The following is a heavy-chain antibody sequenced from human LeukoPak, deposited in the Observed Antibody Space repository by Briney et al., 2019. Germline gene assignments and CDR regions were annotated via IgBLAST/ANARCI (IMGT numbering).Heavy chain of an antibody. Sequence: SGTLSLTCTIFGVSINSSNWWNWVRQSPGKGLEWIGEIFRSGETNYNSSLESRLTISVDRTKNQFSLRLNSVTAADTAVYYCARVSPFDYSNYDAFDIWGQGTMVTVSS. V-gene: IGHV4-4*02. CDR1: GVSINSSNW. D-gene: IGHD4-11*01. J-gene: IGHJ3*02. CDR2: IFRSGET. CDR3: ARVSPFDYSNYDAFDI.